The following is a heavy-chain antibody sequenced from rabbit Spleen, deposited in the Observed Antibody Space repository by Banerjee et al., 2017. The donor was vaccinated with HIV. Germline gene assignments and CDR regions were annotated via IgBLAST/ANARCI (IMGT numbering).Heavy chain of an antibody. D-gene: IGHD1-1*01. V-gene: IGHV1S40*01. CDR2: IDSGSSGFT. CDR1: GFSFSSSYY. J-gene: IGHJ4*01. CDR3: TRDDGSGHYIDGYFNL. Sequence: QSLEESGGDLVKPGASLTLTCTASGFSFSSSYYMCWVRQAPGKGLEWIACIDSGSSGFTYFATWAKGRFTISKTSSTTVTLQMTSLTAADTATYFCTRDDGSGHYIDGYFNLWGPGTLVT.